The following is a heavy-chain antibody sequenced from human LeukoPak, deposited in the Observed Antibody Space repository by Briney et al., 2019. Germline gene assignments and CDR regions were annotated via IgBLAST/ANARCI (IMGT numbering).Heavy chain of an antibody. CDR1: GYTFNDYY. V-gene: IGHV1-2*02. J-gene: IGHJ4*02. CDR2: INPNSGDT. CDR3: ARSARY. D-gene: IGHD3-16*02. Sequence: ASVKDSCKASGYTFNDYYLNWVRQAPGQGLEWMGWINPNSGDTNYAQKFQGRVTMTRDTSVSTAYMELTRLRSDDTAVYYCARSARYWGQGTLVTVSS.